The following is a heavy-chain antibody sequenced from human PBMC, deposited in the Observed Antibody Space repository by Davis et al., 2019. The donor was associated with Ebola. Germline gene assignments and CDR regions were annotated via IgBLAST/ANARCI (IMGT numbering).Heavy chain of an antibody. J-gene: IGHJ6*04. D-gene: IGHD3-3*01. CDR1: GFTFSSYA. CDR3: AKSGLSFGVVKYHYGMDV. CDR2: ISGSGGST. Sequence: GGSLRLSCAASGFTFSSYAMTWVRQAPGKGLEWVSAISGSGGSTYYADSVKGRFTISRDNSEKTLYLQMNSLRAEDTAIYYCAKSGLSFGVVKYHYGMDVWGKGTTVTVSS. V-gene: IGHV3-23*01.